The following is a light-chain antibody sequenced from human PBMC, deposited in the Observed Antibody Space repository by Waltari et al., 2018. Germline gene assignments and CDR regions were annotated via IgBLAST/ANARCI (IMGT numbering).Light chain of an antibody. CDR3: QQEKSFPLT. J-gene: IGKJ4*01. CDR2: STY. Sequence: IHMTQSPPSLSASVEATFSTTCRRSQDISTLLAEYQQKPGKAPTFLIYSTYNVQSGVPSRFSGSGSGTHFTLTIRGLQPEDFATYYCQQEKSFPLTFGGGTKVQIK. V-gene: IGKV1D-12*01. CDR1: QDISTL.